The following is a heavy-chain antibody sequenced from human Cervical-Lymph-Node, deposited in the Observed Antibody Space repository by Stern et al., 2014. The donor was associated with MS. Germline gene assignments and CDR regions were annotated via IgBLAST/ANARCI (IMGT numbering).Heavy chain of an antibody. CDR1: RDTFSHYA. D-gene: IGHD3-10*01. CDR2: IIPGLGTT. V-gene: IGHV1-69*06. J-gene: IGHJ5*02. CDR3: ARDQGDYGSGSDYSWFDP. Sequence: QVQLGQSGAEVKTPGSSVKVSCKASRDTFSHYALSWVRQAPEQGLEWMGGIIPGLGTTSYAQKFQGRITITADTSTNTVYMKLSSLRSEDTAVYFCARDQGDYGSGSDYSWFDPWGQGTLVTVSS.